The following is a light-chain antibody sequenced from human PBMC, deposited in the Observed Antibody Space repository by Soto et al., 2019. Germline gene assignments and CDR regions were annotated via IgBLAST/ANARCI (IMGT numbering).Light chain of an antibody. CDR2: GAS. CDR3: QQYGSSPRT. V-gene: IGKV3-20*01. J-gene: IGKJ1*01. Sequence: ENVLTQSPGTLSLSPGERATLSCRASQSVSSSYLAWYQQKPGQAPRLLIYGASSRATGIPDRFSGRGSGTEFTLTISRLEPEDIAVYYCQQYGSSPRTFGQGTKVEIK. CDR1: QSVSSSY.